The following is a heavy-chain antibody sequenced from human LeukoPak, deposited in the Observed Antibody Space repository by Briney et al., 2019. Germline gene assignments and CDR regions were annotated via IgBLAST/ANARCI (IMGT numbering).Heavy chain of an antibody. CDR1: GFPFSAYA. J-gene: IGHJ4*02. CDR2: ISPQGTT. CDR3: AKPRVDSGTGSSYGHGLDF. V-gene: IGHV3-23*01. D-gene: IGHD5-18*01. Sequence: GGSLRLSCAASGFPFSAYAMTWVRQAPGKGPEWVSSISPQGTTYYADSVKGRFTASRDNSRNTLFLQMGSLRADDMAVYYCAKPRVDSGTGSSYGHGLDFWGQGTLVTVSS.